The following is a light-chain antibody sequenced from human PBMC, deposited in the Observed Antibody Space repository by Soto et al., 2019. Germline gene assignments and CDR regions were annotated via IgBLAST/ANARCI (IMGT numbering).Light chain of an antibody. Sequence: DIQMTQSPSSLSASVGDRVTITCRASQSISSYLNWYQQKPGKAPKLLIYAASSLQSGVPSRFSGSGSGTDFTLTISSLQPDDFATYYCQQSYSTPLFTFGPGTNVDIK. CDR3: QQSYSTPLFT. CDR1: QSISSY. V-gene: IGKV1-39*01. J-gene: IGKJ3*01. CDR2: AAS.